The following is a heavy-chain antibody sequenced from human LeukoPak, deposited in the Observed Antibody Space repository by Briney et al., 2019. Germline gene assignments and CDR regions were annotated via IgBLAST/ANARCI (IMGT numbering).Heavy chain of an antibody. D-gene: IGHD3-22*01. CDR3: GADDSSGYYYADY. CDR1: AFTFSSYG. Sequence: GGSLRLSCAASAFTFSSYGMHWVRQAPGKGLEWVAVIWYDGSNKYYADSVKGRFTISRDNSKNTLYLQMNSLRAEDTAVYYCGADDSSGYYYADYWGQGTLVTVSS. V-gene: IGHV3-33*01. CDR2: IWYDGSNK. J-gene: IGHJ4*02.